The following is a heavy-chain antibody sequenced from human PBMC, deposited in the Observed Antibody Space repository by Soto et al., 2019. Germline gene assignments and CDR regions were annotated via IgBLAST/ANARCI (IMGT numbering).Heavy chain of an antibody. J-gene: IGHJ6*02. V-gene: IGHV1-69*01. CDR3: AREVDIVVVNAIRPFYGMDV. CDR2: IIPIFGTA. CDR1: GGTFSSYA. Sequence: QVQLVQSGAEVKKPGSSVKVSCKASGGTFSSYAISWVRQAPGQGLEWMGGIIPIFGTANYEQKFQGRVTITADESARTAYMELSSLRSEDKAVYYCAREVDIVVVNAIRPFYGMDVWGQGTTVTVSS. D-gene: IGHD2-21*01.